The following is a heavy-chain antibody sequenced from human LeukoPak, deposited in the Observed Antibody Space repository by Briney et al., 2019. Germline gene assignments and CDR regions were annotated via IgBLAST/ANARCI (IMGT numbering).Heavy chain of an antibody. D-gene: IGHD6-19*01. CDR3: ARVNAVTGNSDY. Sequence: GASVKVSCKASGYTFTGYGISWVRQAPGQGLEWMGWISAYNGNTNYAQKLQGRVTMTTDTSTGTAYMELRSLRSDDTAVYYCARVNAVTGNSDYWGQGTLVTVSS. CDR2: ISAYNGNT. CDR1: GYTFTGYG. V-gene: IGHV1-18*01. J-gene: IGHJ4*02.